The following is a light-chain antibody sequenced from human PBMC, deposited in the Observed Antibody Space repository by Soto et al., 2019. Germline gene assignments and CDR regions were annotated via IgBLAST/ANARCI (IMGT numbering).Light chain of an antibody. V-gene: IGKV1-39*01. CDR1: QSIATY. J-gene: IGKJ4*01. CDR2: AAS. Sequence: DIQMTQSPSSLSASVGDRVTITCRASQSIATYLNWYQQKPGEAPNLLIYAASSLQSGVPSRFSGSASGTDFTLTISSLQPEDFATYYCQQRYTTPLTFGGGTKVEIK. CDR3: QQRYTTPLT.